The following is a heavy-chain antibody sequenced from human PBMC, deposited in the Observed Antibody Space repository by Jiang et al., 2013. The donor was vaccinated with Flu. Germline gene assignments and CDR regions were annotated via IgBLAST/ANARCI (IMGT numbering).Heavy chain of an antibody. Sequence: GFTVSSNYMSWVRQAPGKGRGVGLSYYSGGSTYYADSVKGRFTISRDNSKNTLYLQMNSLRAEDTAVYYCAKITIFGVVPYYFDYWGQGTLVTVSS. CDR3: AKITIFGVVPYYFDY. CDR2: YSGGST. D-gene: IGHD3-3*01. V-gene: IGHV3-66*01. J-gene: IGHJ4*02. CDR1: GFTVSSNY.